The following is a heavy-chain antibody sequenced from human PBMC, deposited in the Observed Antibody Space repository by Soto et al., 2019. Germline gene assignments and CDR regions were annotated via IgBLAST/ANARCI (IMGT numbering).Heavy chain of an antibody. V-gene: IGHV3-21*01. CDR1: GFTFSSYS. D-gene: IGHD4-17*01. CDR2: ISSSSSYI. J-gene: IGHJ6*02. Sequence: PGGSLRLSCAASGFTFSSYSMNWVRQAPGKGLEWVSSISSSSSYIYYADSVKGRFTISRDNAKNSLYLQMNSLRAEDTAVYYCARDQATTYYYYGMDVWGQGTTVTVSS. CDR3: ARDQATTYYYYGMDV.